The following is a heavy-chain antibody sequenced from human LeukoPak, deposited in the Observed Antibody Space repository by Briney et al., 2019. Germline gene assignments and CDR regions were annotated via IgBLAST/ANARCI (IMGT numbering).Heavy chain of an antibody. CDR3: ARESFCGSGGYGGRYFDY. D-gene: IGHD6-19*01. CDR1: GFTVSSNY. J-gene: IGHJ4*02. CDR2: IYSGGST. V-gene: IGHV3-66*01. Sequence: GGSLRLSCAASGFTVSSNYMSWVRQAPGKGLEWVSVIYSGGSTYYADSVKGRFTISRDNSKNTLYLQMNSLRAEDTAVYYCARESFCGSGGYGGRYFDYWGQGTLVTVSS.